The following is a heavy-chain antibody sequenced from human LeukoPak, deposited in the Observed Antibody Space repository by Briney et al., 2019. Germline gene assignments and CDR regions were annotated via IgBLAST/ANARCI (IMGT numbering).Heavy chain of an antibody. D-gene: IGHD3-10*01. J-gene: IGHJ5*02. V-gene: IGHV3-30*18. Sequence: PGGSLRLSCVVSGFTFKNYGMHWVRQAPGKGLEWVAIISYDGSNKDYADSVKGRFTISRDNSKNTLYLQMNSLRAEDTAVYYCVKDTSSMVRGVTYNWFDPWGQGTLVTASS. CDR2: ISYDGSNK. CDR3: VKDTSSMVRGVTYNWFDP. CDR1: GFTFKNYG.